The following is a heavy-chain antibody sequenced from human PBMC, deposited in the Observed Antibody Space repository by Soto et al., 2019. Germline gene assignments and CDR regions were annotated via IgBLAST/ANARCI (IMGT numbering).Heavy chain of an antibody. Sequence: EASVKVSCKASGYTFTSYGISWVRQAPGQGLEWMGWISAYNGNTNYAQKLQGRVTMTTDTSTSTAYMELRSLRSDDTAVYYCARDGGYCTNGVCSGWFDPWGQGTLVTVSS. CDR1: GYTFTSYG. CDR3: ARDGGYCTNGVCSGWFDP. V-gene: IGHV1-18*01. J-gene: IGHJ5*02. CDR2: ISAYNGNT. D-gene: IGHD2-8*01.